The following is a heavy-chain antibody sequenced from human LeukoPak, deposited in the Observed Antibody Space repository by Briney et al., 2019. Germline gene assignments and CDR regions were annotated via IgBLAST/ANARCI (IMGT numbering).Heavy chain of an antibody. CDR3: ARDIYRFFDL. D-gene: IGHD5/OR15-5a*01. CDR2: IKEDGSDK. Sequence: GGSLRLSCTASGFTFNTYWMGWVRQAPGKGLEWVADIKEDGSDKYSVDSVKGRFTISRDNTKNSLYLHMDSLRAEDTAVYYCARDIYRFFDLWGRGTLVTVSS. V-gene: IGHV3-7*01. J-gene: IGHJ2*01. CDR1: GFTFNTYW.